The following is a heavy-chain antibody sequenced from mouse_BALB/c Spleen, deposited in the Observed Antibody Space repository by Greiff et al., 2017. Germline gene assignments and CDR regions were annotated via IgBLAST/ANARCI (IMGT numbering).Heavy chain of an antibody. J-gene: IGHJ4*01. CDR2: ISSGSSTI. D-gene: IGHD3-1*01. V-gene: IGHV5-17*02. CDR3: ARVLGLHYYAMDY. Sequence: EVKLMESGGGLVQPGGSRKLSCAASGFTFSSFGMHWVRQAPEKGLEWVAYISSGSSTIYYADTVKGRFTISRDNPKNTLFLQMTSLRSEDTAMYYCARVLGLHYYAMDYWGQGTSVTVSS. CDR1: GFTFSSFG.